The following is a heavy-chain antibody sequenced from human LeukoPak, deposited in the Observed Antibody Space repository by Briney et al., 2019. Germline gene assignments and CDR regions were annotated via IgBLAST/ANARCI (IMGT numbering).Heavy chain of an antibody. Sequence: SETLSLTCAVSGGSISSGGYSWSWIRQPPGKGLEWIGYIYHSGSTYYNPSLRSRVTISVDTSKNQFSLKLSSVTAADTAVYYCASGYYYDSSGSPPSFDYWGQGTLVTVSS. CDR2: IYHSGST. D-gene: IGHD3-22*01. V-gene: IGHV4-30-2*01. J-gene: IGHJ4*02. CDR3: ASGYYYDSSGSPPSFDY. CDR1: GGSISSGGYS.